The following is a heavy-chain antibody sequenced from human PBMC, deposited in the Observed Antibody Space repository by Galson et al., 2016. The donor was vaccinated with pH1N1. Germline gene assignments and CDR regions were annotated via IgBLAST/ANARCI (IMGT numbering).Heavy chain of an antibody. D-gene: IGHD4/OR15-4a*01. V-gene: IGHV4-30-4*01. CDR2: IYFSGFV. CDR3: ARGFYGESGFDP. CDR1: GGPISNDNYY. Sequence: TLSLTCTVSGGPISNDNYYWSWIRQPPGKGLEWTGHIYFSGFVYYSPSLKSRLTISVGTSKNHFSLKLTSLTATDTAVYYCARGFYGESGFDPWGQGTLVTVSS. J-gene: IGHJ5*02.